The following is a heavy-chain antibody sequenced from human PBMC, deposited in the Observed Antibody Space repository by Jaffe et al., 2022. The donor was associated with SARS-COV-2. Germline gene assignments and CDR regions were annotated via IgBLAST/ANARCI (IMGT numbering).Heavy chain of an antibody. CDR2: IFGSGDTT. J-gene: IGHJ4*02. CDR3: AKGLGKHASASGDY. V-gene: IGHV3-23*01. Sequence: EVQLLESGGGLVQPGGSLRLSCAASGFTFSSFGMSWVRQAPGKGLEWVSAIFGSGDTTYYADSVKGRFTISRDNSQNTVSLQMNSLRADDTAVYYCAKGLGKHASASGDYWGQGTLVTVSS. D-gene: IGHD3-10*01. CDR1: GFTFSSFG.